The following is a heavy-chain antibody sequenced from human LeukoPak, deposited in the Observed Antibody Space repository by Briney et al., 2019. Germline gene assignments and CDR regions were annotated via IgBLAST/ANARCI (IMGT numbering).Heavy chain of an antibody. J-gene: IGHJ6*02. CDR2: ISGSGGST. V-gene: IGHV3-23*01. Sequence: GGSLRLSCAASGFTFSSYALSWVRQAPGKGLEWVSAISGSGGSTYYADSVKGRFTISRDNSKNTLYLQMNSLRAEDTAVYYCAKGGDFGEKYYDSSGYAYYYYGMDVWGQGTLVTVSS. CDR3: AKGGDFGEKYYDSSGYAYYYYGMDV. CDR1: GFTFSSYA. D-gene: IGHD3-22*01.